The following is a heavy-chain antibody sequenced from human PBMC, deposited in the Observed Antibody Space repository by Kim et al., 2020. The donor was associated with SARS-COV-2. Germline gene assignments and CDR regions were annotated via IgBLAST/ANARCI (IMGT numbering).Heavy chain of an antibody. Sequence: NPSLKSRVTISVDTSKNQFSLKLSSVTAADTAVYYCARKLTGRQTYYFDYWGQGTLVTVSS. D-gene: IGHD3-9*01. V-gene: IGHV4-34*01. CDR3: ARKLTGRQTYYFDY. J-gene: IGHJ4*02.